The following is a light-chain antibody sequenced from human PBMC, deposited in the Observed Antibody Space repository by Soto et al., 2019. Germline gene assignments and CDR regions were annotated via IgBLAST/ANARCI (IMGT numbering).Light chain of an antibody. J-gene: IGKJ3*01. Sequence: AIQLTQSPSSLSASVGDRVTITCRASQGISSALGWYQQKPGKAPELLIYDASTLQSGVPSRFSGSESGTDFTLTISSLQPEDSATYYCQQFNSYPRTFGPGTKVDIK. V-gene: IGKV1-13*02. CDR1: QGISSA. CDR3: QQFNSYPRT. CDR2: DAS.